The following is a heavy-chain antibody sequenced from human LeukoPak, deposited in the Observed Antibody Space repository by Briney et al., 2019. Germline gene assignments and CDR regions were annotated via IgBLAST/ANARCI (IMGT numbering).Heavy chain of an antibody. J-gene: IGHJ4*02. CDR2: ISSSSSYI. D-gene: IGHD6-19*01. V-gene: IGHV3-21*01. CDR1: GFTFSSCS. Sequence: PGGSLRLSCAASGFTFSSCSMNWVRQAPGKGLEWVSSISSSSSYIYYADSVKGRFTISRDNAKNSLYLQMNSLRAEDTAVYYCARDSGRYSSGWYDYWGQGTLVTVSS. CDR3: ARDSGRYSSGWYDY.